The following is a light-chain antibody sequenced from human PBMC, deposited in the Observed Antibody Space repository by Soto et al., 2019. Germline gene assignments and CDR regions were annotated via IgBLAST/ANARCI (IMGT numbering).Light chain of an antibody. CDR2: EVT. Sequence: QSALTQPASVSASPGQSIAISCSGTSSAVGTYDYVSWYQHHPGKAPKLIIYEVTYRPSGVSNRFSASKSGNTASLTISGLQAEDEADYYCRSYTRSSTYVFGTGTKLTVL. J-gene: IGLJ1*01. CDR1: SSAVGTYDY. V-gene: IGLV2-14*01. CDR3: RSYTRSSTYV.